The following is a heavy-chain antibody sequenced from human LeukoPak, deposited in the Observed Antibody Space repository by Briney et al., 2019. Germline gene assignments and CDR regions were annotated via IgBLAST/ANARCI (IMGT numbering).Heavy chain of an antibody. CDR3: AKEAPAVGVTTSPPYFDY. Sequence: PGRSLRLSCAASGFTFSSYGMHWVRQAPGKGLEWVAVISYDGSNKYYADSVKGRFTISRDNSKNTLFLQMNSLRTEDTAVYYCAKEAPAVGVTTSPPYFDYWGRGTLVTVSS. CDR1: GFTFSSYG. D-gene: IGHD2-21*02. V-gene: IGHV3-30*18. CDR2: ISYDGSNK. J-gene: IGHJ4*02.